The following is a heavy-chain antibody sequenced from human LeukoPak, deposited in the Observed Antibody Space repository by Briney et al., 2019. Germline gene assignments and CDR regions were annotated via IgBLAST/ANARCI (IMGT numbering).Heavy chain of an antibody. V-gene: IGHV4-34*01. Sequence: GSLRLSCAASGFTFSNAWMSWIRQPPGKGLEWIGEINHSGSTNYNPSLKSRVTISVDTSKNQFSLKLSSVTAADTAVYYCARGWNYYDSSGYSTFDYWGQGTLVTVSS. D-gene: IGHD3-22*01. CDR2: INHSGST. J-gene: IGHJ4*02. CDR1: GFTFSNAW. CDR3: ARGWNYYDSSGYSTFDY.